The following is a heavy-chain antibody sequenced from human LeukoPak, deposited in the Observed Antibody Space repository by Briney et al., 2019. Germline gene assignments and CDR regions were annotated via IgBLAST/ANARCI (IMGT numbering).Heavy chain of an antibody. V-gene: IGHV3-23*01. Sequence: PGGSLRLSCAASGFTFSSYAMSWVRQAPGKGLEWVSAISGSGGSTYYADSVKGRFTISRDSSKNTLYLQMNSLRAEDTAVYCCANGRDGYTLDYWGQGTLVTVSS. CDR2: ISGSGGST. CDR3: ANGRDGYTLDY. CDR1: GFTFSSYA. D-gene: IGHD5-24*01. J-gene: IGHJ4*02.